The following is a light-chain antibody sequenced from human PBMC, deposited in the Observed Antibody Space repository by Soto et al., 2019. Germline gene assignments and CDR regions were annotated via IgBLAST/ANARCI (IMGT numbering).Light chain of an antibody. CDR2: DAS. CDR1: QGINSA. J-gene: IGKJ4*01. V-gene: IGKV1-13*02. Sequence: AIQLTQSPSSLSASIGDRVTITCRASQGINSALAWYQQKPGKAPKLLIYDASTLETGVPPRFSGSGSGTDFTLTISSLQPEDFATYYCQQFKSYPLTFGGGTKVEIK. CDR3: QQFKSYPLT.